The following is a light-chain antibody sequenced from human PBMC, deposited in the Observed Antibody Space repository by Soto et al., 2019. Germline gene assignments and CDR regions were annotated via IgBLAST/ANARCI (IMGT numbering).Light chain of an antibody. CDR1: QSLLQSNGYNY. CDR3: MQAQQTPQT. J-gene: IGKJ1*01. V-gene: IGKV2-28*01. Sequence: DIVMTQSPLSLPVTPGEPASISCSSSQSLLQSNGYNYLDWYLQKPGQSPQLLIYFGSYRASGVPDRFSGSGSGTVLTLKIRRVEAEDVGVYYCMQAQQTPQTFGQGTKVEIK. CDR2: FGS.